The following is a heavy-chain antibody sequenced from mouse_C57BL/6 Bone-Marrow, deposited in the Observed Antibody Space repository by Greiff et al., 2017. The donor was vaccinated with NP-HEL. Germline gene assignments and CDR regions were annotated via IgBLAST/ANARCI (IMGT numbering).Heavy chain of an antibody. V-gene: IGHV6-3*01. CDR2: IRLKSDNYAT. CDR3: TQRAYYSNYGYAMDY. J-gene: IGHJ4*01. CDR1: GFTFSNYW. Sequence: EVQVVESGGGLVQPGGSMKLSCVASGFTFSNYWMNWVRQSPEKGLEWVAQIRLKSDNYATHYAESVKGRFTISRDDSKSSVYLQMNNLRAEDTGIYYCTQRAYYSNYGYAMDYWGQGTSVTVSS. D-gene: IGHD2-5*01.